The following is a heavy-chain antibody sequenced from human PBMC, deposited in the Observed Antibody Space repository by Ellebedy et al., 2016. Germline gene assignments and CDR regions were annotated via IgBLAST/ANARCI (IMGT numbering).Heavy chain of an antibody. CDR1: GGSISSGDYY. J-gene: IGHJ4*02. Sequence: SETLSLTXTVSGGSISSGDYYWSWIRQPPGKGLEWIGEISHSGITHYNPSLKSRVTISLDTSKNQFSLRLSSVTAADTAVYYCARGIVTAIDSWGQGTLVTVSS. D-gene: IGHD2/OR15-2a*01. CDR3: ARGIVTAIDS. CDR2: ISHSGIT. V-gene: IGHV4-30-4*01.